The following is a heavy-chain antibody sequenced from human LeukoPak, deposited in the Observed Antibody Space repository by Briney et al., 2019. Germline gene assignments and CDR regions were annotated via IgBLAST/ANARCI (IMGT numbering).Heavy chain of an antibody. J-gene: IGHJ6*04. D-gene: IGHD6-13*01. CDR1: GYSISSGYY. Sequence: SETLSLTCAVSGYSISSGYYWGWTRQPPGKGLEWIGSIYHSGSTLYNPSLKSRVTISVDSSKTQFSLNLSSVTAADTAVYYCARDTGSSSGGGSGMDVWGKGTTVTVSS. V-gene: IGHV4-38-2*02. CDR2: IYHSGST. CDR3: ARDTGSSSGGGSGMDV.